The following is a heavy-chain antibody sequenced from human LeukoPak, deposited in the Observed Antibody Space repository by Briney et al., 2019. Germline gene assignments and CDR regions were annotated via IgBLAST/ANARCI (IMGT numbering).Heavy chain of an antibody. J-gene: IGHJ4*02. V-gene: IGHV3-30*02. Sequence: GGSLRLSCAASGFTFSSYGMHWVRQAPGKGLEWVAFIRYDGSNKYYADSVKGRLTISRDNSKNTLYLQMNGLRAEDTAVYYCAKDRGTTVTTFDYWGQGTLVTVSS. CDR3: AKDRGTTVTTFDY. D-gene: IGHD4-11*01. CDR1: GFTFSSYG. CDR2: IRYDGSNK.